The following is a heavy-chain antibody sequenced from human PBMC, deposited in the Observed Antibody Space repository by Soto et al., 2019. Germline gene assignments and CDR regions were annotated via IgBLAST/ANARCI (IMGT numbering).Heavy chain of an antibody. D-gene: IGHD6-19*01. Sequence: QVLLVESGGGVVQPGRSLRLSCAASGFTFSRYAMSWVRQAPGKGLEWVAIISYDGSNEYYVDSVKGRFTISRDNSNNTLYLQLNSLRAEDTVVYYCVIGSGEQWLVPDSWGQGTVVTVSS. J-gene: IGHJ4*02. V-gene: IGHV3-30-3*01. CDR1: GFTFSRYA. CDR2: ISYDGSNE. CDR3: VIGSGEQWLVPDS.